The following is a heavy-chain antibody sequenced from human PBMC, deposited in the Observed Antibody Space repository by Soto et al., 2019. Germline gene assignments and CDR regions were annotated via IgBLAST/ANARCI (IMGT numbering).Heavy chain of an antibody. D-gene: IGHD3-3*01. CDR3: ARERSYFWSGYYKGYYGMDV. CDR2: INPSGGST. V-gene: IGHV1-46*01. Sequence: GASVKVSCKASGYTFTSYYMHWVRQAPGQGLEWMGIINPSGGSTSYAQKFQGRVTMTRDTSTSTVYMELSSLRSEDTAVYYCARERSYFWSGYYKGYYGMDVWGQGTTVTVSS. CDR1: GYTFTSYY. J-gene: IGHJ6*02.